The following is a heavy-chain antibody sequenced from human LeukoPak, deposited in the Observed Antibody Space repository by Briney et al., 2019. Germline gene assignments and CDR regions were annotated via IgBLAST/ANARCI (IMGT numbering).Heavy chain of an antibody. D-gene: IGHD4-17*01. CDR1: GYTLTELS. Sequence: ASVTVSCKVSGYTLTELSMHWVRQAPGKGLEWMGGFDPEDGETIYAQKFQGRVTMTEDTSTDTAYTELSSLRSEDTAVYYCATGGNDYGDYFDYWGQGTLVTVSS. CDR3: ATGGNDYGDYFDY. V-gene: IGHV1-24*01. J-gene: IGHJ4*02. CDR2: FDPEDGET.